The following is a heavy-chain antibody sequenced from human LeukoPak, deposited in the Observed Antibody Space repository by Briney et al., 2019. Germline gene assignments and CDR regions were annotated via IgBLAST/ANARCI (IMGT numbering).Heavy chain of an antibody. CDR3: ARFDVASALKSRSYAFDI. D-gene: IGHD5-12*01. CDR2: IIPILGIA. CDR1: GGTFSSYA. J-gene: IGHJ3*02. V-gene: IGHV1-69*04. Sequence: VASVKVSCKASGGTFSSYAISWVRQAPGQGLEWMGRIIPILGIANYAQKFQGRVTITADKSTSTAYMELSSLRSEDTAVYYCARFDVASALKSRSYAFDIWGQGTMVTVSS.